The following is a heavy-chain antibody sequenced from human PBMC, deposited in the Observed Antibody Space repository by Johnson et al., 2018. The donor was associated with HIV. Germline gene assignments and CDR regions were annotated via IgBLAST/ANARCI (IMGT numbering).Heavy chain of an antibody. CDR2: ISSSGSTI. CDR1: GFTFSDYY. CDR3: AKDKQQLVRGGAFDI. V-gene: IGHV3-11*01. J-gene: IGHJ3*02. Sequence: QVQLVESGGGVVQPGRSLKLSCAASGFTFSDYYMSWIRQAPGKGLEWVSYISSSGSTIYYADSVKGRFTISRDNAKNSLYLQMNSLRAEDTALYYCAKDKQQLVRGGAFDIWGQGTMVTVSS. D-gene: IGHD6-6*01.